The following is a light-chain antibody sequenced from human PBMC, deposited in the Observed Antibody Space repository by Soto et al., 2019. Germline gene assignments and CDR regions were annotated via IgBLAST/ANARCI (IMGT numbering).Light chain of an antibody. CDR2: DAS. CDR1: QSFSNY. V-gene: IGKV3-11*01. CDR3: QQRSNWPPT. Sequence: EIVSTQSPATLSLSPGERATLSCRASQSFSNYLAWYQQKPGQAPRLLIYDASNRATGIPARFSGSGSGTDFTLTISSLEPEDFAVYYCQQRSNWPPTFGQGTKVDIK. J-gene: IGKJ1*01.